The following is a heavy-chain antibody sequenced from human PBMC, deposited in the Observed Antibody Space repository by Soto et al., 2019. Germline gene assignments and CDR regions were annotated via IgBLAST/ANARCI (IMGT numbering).Heavy chain of an antibody. CDR3: PKGTAVPYQWLDS. J-gene: IGHJ5*01. D-gene: IGHD6-19*01. Sequence: QVELVESGGGVVQPGRSLRLSCEASGFSFSAYGMHWVRQAPGKGLEWVAAISHDGNDRYYADSVKGRFTISRDNSKNTLYLQMNSLRSEDAAIYYCPKGTAVPYQWLDSWGQGTLVTVSS. CDR2: ISHDGNDR. CDR1: GFSFSAYG. V-gene: IGHV3-30*18.